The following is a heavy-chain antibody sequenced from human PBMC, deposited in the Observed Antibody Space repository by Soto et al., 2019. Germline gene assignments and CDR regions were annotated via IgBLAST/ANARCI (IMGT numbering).Heavy chain of an antibody. CDR3: ASSIN. CDR1: GFPFSGYG. Sequence: QVQLVESGGGVVPPGRSLRLSCAAAGFPFSGYGMHWVRQAPGKGLDWVAVIWYDGSNKDYAESVKGRFTISRDNYKNTLYLQMNSLRADDTAVYYCASSINWGQGTLVTVSS. V-gene: IGHV3-33*01. J-gene: IGHJ4*02. CDR2: IWYDGSNK.